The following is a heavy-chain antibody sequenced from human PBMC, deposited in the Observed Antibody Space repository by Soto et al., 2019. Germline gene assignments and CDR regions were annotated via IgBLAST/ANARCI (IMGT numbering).Heavy chain of an antibody. J-gene: IGHJ5*02. CDR2: ISGSGGST. CDR1: GFTFSSYA. CDR3: AIDGYFDFYNWFDP. V-gene: IGHV3-23*01. Sequence: GGSLRLSCAASGFTFSSYAMSWVRQAPGKGLEWVSAISGSGGSTYYAGSVKGRFTISRDNSKNTLYLQMNSLRAEDTAVYYCAIDGYFDFYNWFDPWGQGTLVTVSS. D-gene: IGHD3-9*01.